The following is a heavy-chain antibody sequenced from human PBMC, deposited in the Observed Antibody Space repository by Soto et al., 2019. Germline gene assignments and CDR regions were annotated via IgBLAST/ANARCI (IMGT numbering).Heavy chain of an antibody. CDR1: GYSFTTYW. CDR3: ARVPDSSLGTMDV. CDR2: MFPGDSDT. J-gene: IGHJ6*02. V-gene: IGHV5-51*01. Sequence: GGSLKISCKGSGYSFTTYWIGWVRQLPGQGLEWMGVMFPGDSDTRYSPSCQGQVTMSADPSTNTAYLEWSSLKAADSAMYYCARVPDSSLGTMDVWGQGTTVTVSS. D-gene: IGHD6-19*01.